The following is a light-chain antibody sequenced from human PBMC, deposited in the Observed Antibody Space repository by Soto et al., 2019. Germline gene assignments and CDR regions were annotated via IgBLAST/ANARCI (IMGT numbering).Light chain of an antibody. CDR1: QSVSSN. V-gene: IGKV3-15*01. CDR3: QQYNNWPQT. CDR2: GAS. Sequence: EIVMTQSPATLSVSPGERATLSCRASQSVSSNLVWYQQKPGQAPRLLIYGASTRATGISARFSGSGSVTGFTLTISSLQSEDFAVYYCQQYNNWPQTFGQGTKVEIK. J-gene: IGKJ1*01.